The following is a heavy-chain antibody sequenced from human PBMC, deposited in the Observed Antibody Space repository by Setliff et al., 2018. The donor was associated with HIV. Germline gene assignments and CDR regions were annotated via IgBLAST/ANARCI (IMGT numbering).Heavy chain of an antibody. Sequence: PSETLSLTCTVSGGSISSGDYYWSWIRQHPGKGLEWIGYIYYSGNTYYNPSLKSRLTISVDTSKNHFSLKLSSVTAADTAVYYCARAFCSSASCYGGGDAFDIWGQGTMVTVS. CDR2: IYYSGNT. J-gene: IGHJ3*02. CDR3: ARAFCSSASCYGGGDAFDI. CDR1: GGSISSGDYY. D-gene: IGHD2-2*01. V-gene: IGHV4-31*03.